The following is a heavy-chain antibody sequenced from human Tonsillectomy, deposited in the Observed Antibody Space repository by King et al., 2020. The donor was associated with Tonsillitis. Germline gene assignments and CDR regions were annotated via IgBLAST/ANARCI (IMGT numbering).Heavy chain of an antibody. D-gene: IGHD5-24*01. CDR2: IIPIRGIA. CDR3: ASISQGDGYPIY. CDR1: GGTFSSYA. Sequence: QKQLVQSGAEVKKPGSSVKVSCKASGGTFSSYAISWVRQAPGQGLEWMGRIIPIRGIANYAQKFQGRVTITADKSTSTAYMELSSLRSEDTAVYYCASISQGDGYPIYWGQGTLVTVSS. V-gene: IGHV1-69*09. J-gene: IGHJ4*02.